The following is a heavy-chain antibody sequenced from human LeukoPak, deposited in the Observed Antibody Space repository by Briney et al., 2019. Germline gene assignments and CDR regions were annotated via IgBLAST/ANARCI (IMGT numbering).Heavy chain of an antibody. CDR2: ISSGTGSYI. CDR3: ARCSGVFGSSGY. Sequence: GGPLRLPCIVSVHLLSRYELNPARQAPGKGLELVSTISSGTGSYIYYADSVRGRFTISRDNAKNSLYLQMNSLRAEDTAVYYCARCSGVFGSSGYWGQGTLVIVSS. CDR1: VHLLSRYE. V-gene: IGHV3-21*01. J-gene: IGHJ4*02. D-gene: IGHD6-6*01.